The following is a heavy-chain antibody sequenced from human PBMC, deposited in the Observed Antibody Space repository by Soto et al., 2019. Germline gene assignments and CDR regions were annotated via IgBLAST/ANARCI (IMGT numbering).Heavy chain of an antibody. D-gene: IGHD3-22*01. Sequence: PSETLSLTCTVSGGSISSYYWSWIRQPPGKGLEWIGYIYSSGSTNHNPSLKSRVTISVDTSKNQFSLKLNSVTAADSAVYYCARGGSYDSSGYYSFDPWGQGTLVTVPS. CDR2: IYSSGST. CDR3: ARGGSYDSSGYYSFDP. CDR1: GGSISSYY. J-gene: IGHJ5*02. V-gene: IGHV4-4*09.